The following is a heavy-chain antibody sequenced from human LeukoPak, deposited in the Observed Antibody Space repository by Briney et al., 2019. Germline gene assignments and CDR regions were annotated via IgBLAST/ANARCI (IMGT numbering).Heavy chain of an antibody. V-gene: IGHV4-34*01. CDR1: GGFFSGYY. J-gene: IGHJ5*02. CDR3: ARDSSDSSSWHYNWFDP. CDR2: INHSGST. D-gene: IGHD6-13*01. Sequence: SSETLSLTCTVYGGFFSGYYWSWIRQPPGKGLEWIGEINHSGSTNYNPSLKSRVTISVDTSKNQFTLKLSSVTAADTAVYYCARDSSDSSSWHYNWFDPWGQGTLVTVSS.